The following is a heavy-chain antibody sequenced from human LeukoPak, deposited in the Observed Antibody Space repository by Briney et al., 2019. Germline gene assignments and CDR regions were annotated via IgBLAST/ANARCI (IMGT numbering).Heavy chain of an antibody. D-gene: IGHD3-10*01. V-gene: IGHV3-7*01. CDR3: ARDRFHRGAPPYGMDV. CDR2: MDQDGSEK. J-gene: IGHJ6*02. Sequence: PGGSLRLSCAASGFTFSNHWMNWVRQAPGKGLEWVASMDQDGSEKYYLDSVKGRFTISRDNAENSLDLQMNSLRAEDTAVYYCARDRFHRGAPPYGMDVWGQGTTVTVSS. CDR1: GFTFSNHW.